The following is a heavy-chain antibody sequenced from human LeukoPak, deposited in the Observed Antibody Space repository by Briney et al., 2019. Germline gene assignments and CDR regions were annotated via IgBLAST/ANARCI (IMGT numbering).Heavy chain of an antibody. CDR2: INHSGST. V-gene: IGHV4-34*01. J-gene: IGHJ4*02. CDR3: ATMTTVTMYSYYFDS. Sequence: PSETLSLTCAVYGGSFSGYYWSWIRQPPGKGLEWIGEINHSGSTNYNPSLKSRVTISVDTSKNQFSLKLSSVTAADTAVYYCATMTTVTMYSYYFDSWGQGTLVTVSS. CDR1: GGSFSGYY. D-gene: IGHD4-11*01.